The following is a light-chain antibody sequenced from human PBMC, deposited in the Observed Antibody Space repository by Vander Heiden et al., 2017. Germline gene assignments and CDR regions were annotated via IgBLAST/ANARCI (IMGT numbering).Light chain of an antibody. CDR1: ATVASN. CDR3: QQYFVWWT. Sequence: EIVMTQSPAILSVSPGERVSVSCRASATVASNLAWYQQKPGQAPRLLISGVSTRATGVPARFSGSGSGTEFTLTISNLEAEDFAVYYCQQYFVWWTFGQGTKVE. V-gene: IGKV3-15*01. CDR2: GVS. J-gene: IGKJ1*01.